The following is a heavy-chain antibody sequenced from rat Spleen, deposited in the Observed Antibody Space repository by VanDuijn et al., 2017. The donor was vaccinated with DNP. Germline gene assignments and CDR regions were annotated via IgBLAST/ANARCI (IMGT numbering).Heavy chain of an antibody. CDR1: GFSLISYH. CDR2: IQSAGST. D-gene: IGHD1-3*01. J-gene: IGHJ3*01. Sequence: QVQLRESGPGLVQPSQILSLTCTVSGFSLISYHVHWVRQPPGKGLEWMGRIQSAGSTDYNSALKSRLSISRDTSKSQVFLKMNSVQTEDTAMYFCARGVNYGSYGWFAYWGQGTLVTVSS. V-gene: IGHV2-27*01. CDR3: ARGVNYGSYGWFAY.